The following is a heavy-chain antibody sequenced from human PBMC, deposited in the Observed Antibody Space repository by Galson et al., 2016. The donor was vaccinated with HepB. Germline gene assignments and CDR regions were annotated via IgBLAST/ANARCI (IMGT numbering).Heavy chain of an antibody. D-gene: IGHD2-8*02. V-gene: IGHV4-34*01. Sequence: ETLSLTCAAYVGSFSEYYWNWIRQSPGKGLEWIGEINHTGTTKYNPSLKSRVTIPVDTSKKELSLKLTSVTAADTAVYYCAKFDFHGGVCLDYWGQGALVTVSA. CDR3: AKFDFHGGVCLDY. CDR1: VGSFSEYY. J-gene: IGHJ4*02. CDR2: INHTGTT.